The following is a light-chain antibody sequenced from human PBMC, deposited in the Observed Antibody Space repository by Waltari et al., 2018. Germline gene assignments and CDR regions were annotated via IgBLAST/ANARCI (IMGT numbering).Light chain of an antibody. CDR3: QQYDDWPRT. CDR2: RAS. CDR1: QSVGTS. Sequence: EIVMTQSPASLSVSPGDRVTLSCRASQSVGTSLAWYQPRPGRAPRLLVYRASTRASDIPARFSGSGSGTDFTLSISTLQSEDFAVYYCQQYDDWPRTFGQGTKVEIK. J-gene: IGKJ1*01. V-gene: IGKV3-15*01.